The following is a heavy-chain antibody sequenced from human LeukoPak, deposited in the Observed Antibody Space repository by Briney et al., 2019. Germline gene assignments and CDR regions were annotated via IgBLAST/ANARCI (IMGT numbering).Heavy chain of an antibody. V-gene: IGHV3-33*01. CDR1: GFTFSSYG. J-gene: IGHJ4*02. D-gene: IGHD3-22*01. CDR2: IWYDGSNK. CDR3: ARGSGYYWGNFDY. Sequence: GRSLRLSCAASGFTFSSYGMHWVRQAPGKGLEWVAVIWYDGSNKYYADSVKGRFTISRDNSKNTLYLQMNSLRAEDTAVYYCARGSGYYWGNFDYWGQGTLVTVSS.